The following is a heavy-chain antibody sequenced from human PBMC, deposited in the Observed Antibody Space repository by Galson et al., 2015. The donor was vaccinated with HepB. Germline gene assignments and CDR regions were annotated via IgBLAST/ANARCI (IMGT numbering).Heavy chain of an antibody. CDR2: MNPNSGNT. Sequence: SVKVSCKASGGTFSSYAISWVRQATGQGLEWMGWMNPNSGNTGYAQKFQGRVTMTRNTSISTAYMELSSLRSEDTAVYYCARAPWGQNAFDIWGQGTMVTVSS. D-gene: IGHD7-27*01. CDR1: GGTFSSYA. V-gene: IGHV1-8*02. CDR3: ARAPWGQNAFDI. J-gene: IGHJ3*02.